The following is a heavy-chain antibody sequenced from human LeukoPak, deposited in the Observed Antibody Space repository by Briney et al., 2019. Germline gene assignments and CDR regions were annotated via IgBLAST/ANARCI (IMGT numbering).Heavy chain of an antibody. D-gene: IGHD6-13*01. CDR1: GYSFTSYW. CDR2: IDPSDSYT. V-gene: IGHV5-10-1*01. J-gene: IGHJ3*02. CDR3: ARRSVAGGDAFDI. Sequence: NHGESLKISCKCSGYSFTSYWISWVRQMPGKGLEWMGRIDPSDSYTNYSPSFQGHVTISADKSISTAYLRWSSLKASDTAMYYCARRSVAGGDAFDIWGQGTMVTVSS.